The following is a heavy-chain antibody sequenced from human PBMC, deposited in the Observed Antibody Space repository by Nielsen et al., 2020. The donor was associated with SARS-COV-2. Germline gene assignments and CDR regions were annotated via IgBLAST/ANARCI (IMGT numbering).Heavy chain of an antibody. Sequence: ASVKVSCKASGYTFTSYAMNWVRQAPGQGLEWMGWINTNTGNPTYAQGFTGRFVFSLDTSVSTAYLQISSLKAEDTAVYYCASPGEGVPAAMPGNPPYGMDVWGQGTTVTVSS. CDR3: ASPGEGVPAAMPGNPPYGMDV. J-gene: IGHJ6*02. CDR2: INTNTGNP. D-gene: IGHD2-2*01. V-gene: IGHV7-4-1*02. CDR1: GYTFTSYA.